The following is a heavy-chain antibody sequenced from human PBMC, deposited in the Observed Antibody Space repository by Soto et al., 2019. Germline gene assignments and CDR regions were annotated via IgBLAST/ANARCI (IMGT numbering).Heavy chain of an antibody. CDR2: IYYSGST. CDR1: GGSISSGGYY. CDR3: ARYCGGDCHSPPDAFDI. J-gene: IGHJ3*02. V-gene: IGHV4-31*03. Sequence: TSETLSLTCTVSGGSISSGGYYWSWIRQHPGKGLEWIGYIYYSGSTYYNPSLKSRVTISVDTSKNQFSLKLSSVTAADTAVYYCARYCGGDCHSPPDAFDIWGQGTMVTVSS. D-gene: IGHD2-21*02.